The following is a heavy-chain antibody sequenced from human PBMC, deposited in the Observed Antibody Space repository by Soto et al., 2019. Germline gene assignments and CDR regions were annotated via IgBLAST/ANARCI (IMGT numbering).Heavy chain of an antibody. CDR2: IWYDGSNK. J-gene: IGHJ4*02. CDR3: ARDSVYSVSYLDN. CDR1: GFTFSSYG. D-gene: IGHD1-26*01. V-gene: IGHV3-33*01. Sequence: QVHMVASGGGVVQPGRPLRLSCAASGFTFSSYGMHWVRQAPGKGLDWVALIWYDGSNKYYAASVKGRFTISRDNSKNTLDLQMNSLRAEDTVVYYCARDSVYSVSYLDNWGQGTLVSVSS.